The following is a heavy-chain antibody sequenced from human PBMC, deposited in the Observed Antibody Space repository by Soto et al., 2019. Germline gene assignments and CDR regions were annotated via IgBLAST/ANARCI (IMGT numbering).Heavy chain of an antibody. D-gene: IGHD5-12*01. CDR3: ARDLGSGYDPGDY. CDR1: GGTFGSYV. Sequence: QVQLVQSGAEVKTPGSSVKVSCKASGGTFGSYVFNWVRQAPGQGLEWMGGIIPIFGTPNYAQKFQGRVTITADESTNTAYMELSSLRSEDTAVFYCARDLGSGYDPGDYWGQGALVTVSS. V-gene: IGHV1-69*12. J-gene: IGHJ4*02. CDR2: IIPIFGTP.